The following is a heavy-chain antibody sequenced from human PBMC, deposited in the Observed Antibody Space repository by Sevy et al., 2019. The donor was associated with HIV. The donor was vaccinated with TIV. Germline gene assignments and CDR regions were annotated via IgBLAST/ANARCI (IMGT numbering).Heavy chain of an antibody. CDR2: IYYSGST. CDR1: GGSISSGGYY. J-gene: IGHJ6*02. V-gene: IGHV4-31*03. CDR3: ARDSSTSYYGMDV. Sequence: SETLSLTCTVSGGSISSGGYYWSWIRQHPGKGLEWIGYIYYSGSTYYNPSLKSRVTISVDTSKNQFSLKLSSVTAADTAVYYCARDSSTSYYGMDVWGQWTTVTVSS. D-gene: IGHD2-2*01.